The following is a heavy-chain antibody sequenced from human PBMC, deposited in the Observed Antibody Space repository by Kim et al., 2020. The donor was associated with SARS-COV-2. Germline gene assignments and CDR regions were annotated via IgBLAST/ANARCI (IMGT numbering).Heavy chain of an antibody. D-gene: IGHD2-2*01. CDR3: VKGEDIVVVPAAPLEDY. Sequence: GGSLRLSCSASGFTFSSYAMHWVRQAPGKGLEYVSAISSNGGSTYYADSVKGRFTISRDNSKNTLYLQMSSLRAEDTAVYYCVKGEDIVVVPAAPLEDYWGQGPLVTVSS. CDR2: ISSNGGST. J-gene: IGHJ4*02. CDR1: GFTFSSYA. V-gene: IGHV3-64D*06.